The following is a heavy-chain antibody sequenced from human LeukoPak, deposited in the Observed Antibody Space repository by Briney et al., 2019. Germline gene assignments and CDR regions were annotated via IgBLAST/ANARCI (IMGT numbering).Heavy chain of an antibody. Sequence: GGSLRLSCAASGFTFSSHWMAWVRQAPGKGLEWVANIKEDGSEKYYVDSVKGRFTVSRDNAKNSQYLQMNSLRAGDTAVYYCARWGITVGNYGLDVWGQGTTVIVSS. CDR2: IKEDGSEK. J-gene: IGHJ6*02. CDR3: ARWGITVGNYGLDV. CDR1: GFTFSSHW. V-gene: IGHV3-7*02. D-gene: IGHD6-19*01.